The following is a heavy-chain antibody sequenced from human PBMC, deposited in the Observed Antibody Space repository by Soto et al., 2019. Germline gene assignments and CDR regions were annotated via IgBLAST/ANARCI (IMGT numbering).Heavy chain of an antibody. CDR2: INAGNGNT. Sequence: ASVKVSCTASGYTFTSYAMHWVRQAPGQRLEWMGWINAGNGNTKYSQKFQGRVTITRDTSASTAYMELSSLRSEDTAVYYCARAIYGGNSIYHYWGQGTLVTVSS. J-gene: IGHJ4*02. CDR3: ARAIYGGNSIYHY. V-gene: IGHV1-3*01. D-gene: IGHD4-17*01. CDR1: GYTFTSYA.